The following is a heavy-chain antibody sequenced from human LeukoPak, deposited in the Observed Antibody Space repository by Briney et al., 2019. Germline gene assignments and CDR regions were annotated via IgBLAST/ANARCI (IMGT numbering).Heavy chain of an antibody. CDR3: AKGGGGRLIYYYYMDV. V-gene: IGHV3-9*03. J-gene: IGHJ6*03. CDR2: ITWNSDNI. Sequence: GGSLRLSCAASGFTFSTYSMNWVRQAPGKGLEWVSGITWNSDNIEYADSVRGRFTISRDNAKNSLYLQMNSLRAEDMALYYCAKGGGGRLIYYYYMDVWGKGTTVTVSS. CDR1: GFTFSTYS. D-gene: IGHD3-16*01.